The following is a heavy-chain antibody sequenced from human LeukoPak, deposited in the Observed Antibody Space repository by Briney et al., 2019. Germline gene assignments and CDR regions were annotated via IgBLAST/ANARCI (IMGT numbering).Heavy chain of an antibody. CDR1: GFTFSSYD. D-gene: IGHD1-26*01. J-gene: IGHJ4*02. CDR2: IGTAGDT. Sequence: GGSLRLSCAASGFTFSSYDMHGVRQATGKGLEWVSAIGTAGDTYYPGSVKGRFTISRENTKNSLYLQMNSLRAGDTAVYYCARGSFRRGSYHFDYWGQGTLVTVSS. V-gene: IGHV3-13*01. CDR3: ARGSFRRGSYHFDY.